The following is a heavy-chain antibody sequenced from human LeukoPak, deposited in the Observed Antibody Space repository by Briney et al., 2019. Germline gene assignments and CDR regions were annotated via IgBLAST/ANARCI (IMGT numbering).Heavy chain of an antibody. CDR1: GGTFSSYA. CDR3: ASREMYSSSWNWFDP. D-gene: IGHD6-13*01. Sequence: GASVRVSCTASGGTFSSYAISWVRQAPGQGLEWMGGIIPIFGTANYAQKFQGRVTITADESTSTAYMELSSLRSEDTAVYYCASREMYSSSWNWFDPWGQGTLVTVSS. J-gene: IGHJ5*02. CDR2: IIPIFGTA. V-gene: IGHV1-69*01.